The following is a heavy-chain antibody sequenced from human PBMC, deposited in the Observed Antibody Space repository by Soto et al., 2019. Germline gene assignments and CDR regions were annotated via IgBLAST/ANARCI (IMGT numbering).Heavy chain of an antibody. D-gene: IGHD5-18*01. CDR2: IIPIFGTA. J-gene: IGHJ4*02. V-gene: IGHV1-69*13. CDR3: AREGSGYSYGNTLDY. Sequence: SVKVSCKASGGPFSSFAITWVRQAPGQGLEWMGGIIPIFGTANYAQKFQGRVTITADESTSTAYMELSSLRSEDTAVYYCAREGSGYSYGNTLDYWGQGTLVTVSS. CDR1: GGPFSSFA.